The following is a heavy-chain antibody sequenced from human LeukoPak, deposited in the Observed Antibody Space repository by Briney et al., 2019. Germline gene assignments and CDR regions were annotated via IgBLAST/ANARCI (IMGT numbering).Heavy chain of an antibody. CDR2: IKQDGSEK. J-gene: IGHJ4*02. V-gene: IGHV3-7*01. CDR3: ARDRDTSGFYALSTFDY. Sequence: GGSLRLSCAASGFTLRRYWMSWVRQAPGKGLEWVANIKQDGSEKYYVDSVKGRFTISRDNAKNSLFLQMDSLRAEDTAVYYCARDRDTSGFYALSTFDYWGQGTLVTVSS. D-gene: IGHD6-19*01. CDR1: GFTLRRYW.